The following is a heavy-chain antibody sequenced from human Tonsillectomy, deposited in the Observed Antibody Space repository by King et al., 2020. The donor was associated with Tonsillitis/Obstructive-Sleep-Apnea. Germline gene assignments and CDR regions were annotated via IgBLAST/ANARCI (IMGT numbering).Heavy chain of an antibody. J-gene: IGHJ6*03. CDR3: ASRYCSSTSCYAWGYYYYYYMDV. V-gene: IGHV4-61*01. CDR1: GGSVSSGSYY. CDR2: IYYSGST. D-gene: IGHD2-2*01. Sequence: VQLQESGPGLVKPSETLSLTCTVSGGSVSSGSYYWRWIRQPPGKGLEWIGYIYYSGSTNYNPSLKSRVTISVDTSKNQFSLKLSSVTAADTAVYYCASRYCSSTSCYAWGYYYYYYMDVWGKGTTVTVSS.